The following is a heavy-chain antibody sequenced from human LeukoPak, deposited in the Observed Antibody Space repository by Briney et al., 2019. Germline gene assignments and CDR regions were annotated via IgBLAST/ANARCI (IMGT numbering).Heavy chain of an antibody. D-gene: IGHD2-2*01. J-gene: IGHJ4*02. CDR1: GFTVSSNY. V-gene: IGHV3-23*01. Sequence: GGSLRLSCAASGFTVSSNYMSWVRQAPGKGLEWVSGISGSGASTYDADSVKGRFTISRDNSKNTLYLQMNSLRAEDTAVYYCAKFVDDVVVVPAAYFDYWGQGTLVTVSS. CDR2: ISGSGAST. CDR3: AKFVDDVVVVPAAYFDY.